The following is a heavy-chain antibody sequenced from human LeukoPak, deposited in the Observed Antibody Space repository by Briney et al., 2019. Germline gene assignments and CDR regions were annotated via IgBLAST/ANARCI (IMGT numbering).Heavy chain of an antibody. D-gene: IGHD1-14*01. CDR3: ARVGRIYQYYMDV. J-gene: IGHJ6*03. Sequence: AGGSLRLSCAASGFTFSNYGMNWVRQAPGKGLEWISYIDGSGNSLYYADSVKGRFTISRDNAKNSLYLQMTSLRAEDTAVYYCARVGRIYQYYMDVWGKGTTVTVSS. V-gene: IGHV3-48*04. CDR2: IDGSGNSL. CDR1: GFTFSNYG.